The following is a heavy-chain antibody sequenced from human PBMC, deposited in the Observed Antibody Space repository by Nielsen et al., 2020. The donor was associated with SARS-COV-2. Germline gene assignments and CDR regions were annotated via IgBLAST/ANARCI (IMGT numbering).Heavy chain of an antibody. J-gene: IGHJ4*02. CDR3: AKDLSDYGDYGGIDY. D-gene: IGHD4-17*01. V-gene: IGHV3-30*18. Sequence: GESLKISCAASGFTFSSYGMHWVRQAPGKGLEWVAVISYDGSNKYYADSVKGRFTISRDNSKNTLYLQMNSLRAEDTAVYYCAKDLSDYGDYGGIDYWGQGTLATVSS. CDR2: ISYDGSNK. CDR1: GFTFSSYG.